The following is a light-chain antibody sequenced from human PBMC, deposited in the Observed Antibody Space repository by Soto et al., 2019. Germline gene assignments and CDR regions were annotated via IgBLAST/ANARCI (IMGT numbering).Light chain of an antibody. V-gene: IGKV3-15*01. J-gene: IGKJ1*01. CDR2: GAS. CDR3: QQYNNWPRT. Sequence: EILMTQSPATLSVSPGERVTLSCRASQSVSSYLAWYQQKPGQPPRLLIYGASTRATGIPARFSGSGSGTEFTLTISSLQSEDFAVYYCQQYNNWPRTVGQGTKVDIK. CDR1: QSVSSY.